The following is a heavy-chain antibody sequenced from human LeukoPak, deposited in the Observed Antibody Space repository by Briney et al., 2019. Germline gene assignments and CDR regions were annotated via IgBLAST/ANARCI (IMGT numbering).Heavy chain of an antibody. CDR3: ARARQLGPYNWFDP. CDR2: ISGSGGST. V-gene: IGHV3-23*01. CDR1: GLTFRSFA. Sequence: SGGSLRLSCAPSGLTFRSFAMGWVPHAPGRGLEWVSAISGSGGSTFYADSVKGRFTISRDNSKNTLYLQMNSLRAADTAVYYCARARQLGPYNWFDPWGQGTLVTVSS. J-gene: IGHJ5*02. D-gene: IGHD6-13*01.